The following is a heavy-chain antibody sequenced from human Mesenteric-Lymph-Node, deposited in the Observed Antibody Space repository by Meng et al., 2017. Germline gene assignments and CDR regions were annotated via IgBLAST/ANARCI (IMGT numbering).Heavy chain of an antibody. CDR3: ARDLPVPRDNGDKIDY. CDR1: GFTFSSYS. J-gene: IGHJ4*02. D-gene: IGHD4-17*01. Sequence: GGSLRLSCAASGFTFSSYSMNWVRQAPGKGLDWVASISGGRRSGGDTYYADSVRGRFTISRDNDKNTLYLQMNSPTAEDTAVYYCARDLPVPRDNGDKIDYWGQGILVTVSS. V-gene: IGHV3-21*01. CDR2: ISGGRRSGGDT.